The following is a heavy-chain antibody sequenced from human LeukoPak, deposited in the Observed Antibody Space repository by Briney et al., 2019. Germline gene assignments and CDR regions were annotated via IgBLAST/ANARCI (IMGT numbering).Heavy chain of an antibody. CDR2: ISSSGSTI. CDR3: AWSGSSSGYSDS. J-gene: IGHJ4*02. CDR1: GFTFSSYE. D-gene: IGHD6-6*01. Sequence: GGSLRLSCAASGFTFSSYEMNWVRQAPGKGLEWVSYISSSGSTIYYADSVKGRFTISRDNAKNSLYLQMNSLRAEDTAVYYCAWSGSSSGYSDSWGQGTLVTVSS. V-gene: IGHV3-48*03.